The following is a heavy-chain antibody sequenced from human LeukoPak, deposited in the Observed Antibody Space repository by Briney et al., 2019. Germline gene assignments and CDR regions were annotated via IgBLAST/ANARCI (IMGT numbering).Heavy chain of an antibody. Sequence: GGSLRLSCAASGFTFRNLYMDWVRQAPGKGLEWVGRIRNEANGYTTDYATSVKGRLTISRDDSKNSLFLQMNSLRAEDTAVYYCASMIGYSYGYPRHPVPYWGQGTLVAVSS. CDR1: GFTFRNLY. D-gene: IGHD5-18*01. CDR3: ASMIGYSYGYPRHPVPY. V-gene: IGHV3-72*01. J-gene: IGHJ4*02. CDR2: IRNEANGYTT.